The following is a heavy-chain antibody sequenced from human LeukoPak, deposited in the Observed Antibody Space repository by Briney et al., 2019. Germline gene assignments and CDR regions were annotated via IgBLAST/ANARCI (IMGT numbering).Heavy chain of an antibody. CDR3: ARYNDGAFHFDY. CDR2: INPNSGGT. D-gene: IGHD1-1*01. Sequence: ASVKVSCKAFGYTFTGYYMHWVRQAPGQGLEWMGWINPNSGGTDYAQKFQGRVTMTRDTSISTAYMELSRLTSDDTAVYYCARYNDGAFHFDYWGQGTLVTVSS. V-gene: IGHV1-2*02. CDR1: GYTFTGYY. J-gene: IGHJ4*02.